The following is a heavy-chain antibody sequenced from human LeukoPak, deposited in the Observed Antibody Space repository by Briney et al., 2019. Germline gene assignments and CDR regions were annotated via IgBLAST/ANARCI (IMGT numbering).Heavy chain of an antibody. CDR1: GGSISSGDYY. J-gene: IGHJ4*02. CDR2: IYYSGST. V-gene: IGHV4-30-4*08. Sequence: PSETLSLTCTVSGGSISSGDYYWSWIRQPPGKGLEWIGYIYYSGSTYYNPSLKSRVTISVDTSKNQFSLKLSSVTAADTAVYYCARARGPTYYYDSSGYYLDYWGQGTLVTVSS. D-gene: IGHD3-22*01. CDR3: ARARGPTYYYDSSGYYLDY.